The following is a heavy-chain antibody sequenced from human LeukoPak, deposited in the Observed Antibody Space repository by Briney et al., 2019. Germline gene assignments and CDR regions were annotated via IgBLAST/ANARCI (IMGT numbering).Heavy chain of an antibody. Sequence: ASVKVSCKASGGTFSSYAISWVRQATGQGLEWMGWMNPNSGNTGYAQKFQGRVTMTRNTSISTAYMELSSLRSEDTAVYYCASSYYYDSSGYYFWFDPWGQGTLVTVSS. V-gene: IGHV1-8*02. CDR1: GGTFSSYA. J-gene: IGHJ5*02. CDR3: ASSYYYDSSGYYFWFDP. CDR2: MNPNSGNT. D-gene: IGHD3-22*01.